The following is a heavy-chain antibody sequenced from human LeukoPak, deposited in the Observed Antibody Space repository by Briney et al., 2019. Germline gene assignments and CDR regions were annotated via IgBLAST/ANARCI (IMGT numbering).Heavy chain of an antibody. CDR3: AKDHCSLNNCYVGPDY. J-gene: IGHJ4*02. CDR1: GFTFSNYA. CDR2: LIRGGGTT. Sequence: GGSLRLSCAVSGFTFSNYAMNWVRQAPGKGLEWVSDLIRGGGTTHYADSVKGRFTISSDYSTNTLYLQMSSLRPEDTALYYCAKDHCSLNNCYVGPDYWGQGTLVT. D-gene: IGHD2-2*01. V-gene: IGHV3-23*01.